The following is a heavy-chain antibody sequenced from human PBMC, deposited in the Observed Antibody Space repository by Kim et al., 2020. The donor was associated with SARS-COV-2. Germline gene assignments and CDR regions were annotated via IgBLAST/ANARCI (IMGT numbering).Heavy chain of an antibody. D-gene: IGHD2-2*03. CDR3: MKGGWGWIWDH. Sequence: GGSLRLSCTTSGFTFTGYAMSWVRQAPGKGLEWVSSNDGSDGTTYYVDSVKGRFTISRDNSKNTLYLQMNSLRADDTAVYYCMKGGWGWIWDHWGQGT. CDR2: NDGSDGTT. CDR1: GFTFTGYA. V-gene: IGHV3-23*01. J-gene: IGHJ4*02.